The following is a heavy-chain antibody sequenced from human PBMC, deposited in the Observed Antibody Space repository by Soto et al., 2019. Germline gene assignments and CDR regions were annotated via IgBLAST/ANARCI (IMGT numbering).Heavy chain of an antibody. Sequence: GGSLRLSCAASGFTFSYYDMNWVRQAPGKGLEWVSSITTSNNIYYADSVKGRFTISRDNAKNSLYLQMTSLRAEDTAVYYCARDQSHDYIWGEDAFDLWGQGTRVTVPS. V-gene: IGHV3-21*01. J-gene: IGHJ3*01. CDR1: GFTFSYYD. CDR3: ARDQSHDYIWGEDAFDL. D-gene: IGHD3-16*01. CDR2: ITTSNNI.